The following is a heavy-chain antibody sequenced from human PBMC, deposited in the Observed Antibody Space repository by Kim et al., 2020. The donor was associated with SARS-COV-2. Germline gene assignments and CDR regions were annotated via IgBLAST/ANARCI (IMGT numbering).Heavy chain of an antibody. CDR1: GDSVSSNSAA. J-gene: IGHJ4*02. Sequence: SQTLSLTCAISGDSVSSNSAAWNWIRQSPSRGLEWLGRTFYRSKWLTDYAVSVKSRITISPDTSKNQFSLQLNSVTPEDTAVYYCARGGTSVIPWDCWGLGTLVTISS. CDR2: TFYRSKWLT. D-gene: IGHD4-17*01. V-gene: IGHV6-1*01. CDR3: ARGGTSVIPWDC.